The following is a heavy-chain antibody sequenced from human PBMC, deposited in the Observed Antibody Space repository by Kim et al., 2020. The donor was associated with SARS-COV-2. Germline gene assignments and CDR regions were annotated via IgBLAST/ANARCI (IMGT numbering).Heavy chain of an antibody. CDR2: ISYDGSNK. J-gene: IGHJ6*02. Sequence: GGSLRLSCAASGFTFSSYGMHWVRQAPGKGLEWVAVISYDGSNKYYADSVKGRFTISRDNSKNTLYLQMNSLRAEDTAVYYCAGYSGYDYYYGMDVWGQG. D-gene: IGHD5-12*01. CDR3: AGYSGYDYYYGMDV. V-gene: IGHV3-33*05. CDR1: GFTFSSYG.